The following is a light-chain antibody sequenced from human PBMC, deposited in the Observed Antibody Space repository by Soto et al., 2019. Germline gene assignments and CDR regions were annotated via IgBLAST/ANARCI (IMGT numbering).Light chain of an antibody. CDR2: GSS. CDR3: QYYDSSLINYV. V-gene: IGLV1-40*01. J-gene: IGLJ1*01. Sequence: QSALTHPPSVSGAPGQRVTISCTGSTSNIGADYDVHWYQQLPGTAPKLLIYGSSDRPSGVPDRFSGSKSGTSASLAITGLQAEHDADYYCQYYDSSLINYVFGTGTKVTVL. CDR1: TSNIGADYD.